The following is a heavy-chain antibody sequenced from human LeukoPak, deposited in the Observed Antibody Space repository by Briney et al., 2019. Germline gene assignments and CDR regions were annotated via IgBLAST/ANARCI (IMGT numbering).Heavy chain of an antibody. V-gene: IGHV3-30*01. J-gene: IGHJ4*02. CDR1: GFTFNNFA. CDR2: ISYDGRNK. CDR3: ARNTFIVVNPDPKGVFDY. Sequence: PGRSLTPSCAASGFTFNNFAIYWVRQAPGKGLEWVAVISYDGRNKHYASSVRGRFTISRDNSRNTLYLQMNSLRAEDTAIYYFARNTFIVVNPDPKGVFDYWGQETLVPVSS. D-gene: IGHD2-2*01.